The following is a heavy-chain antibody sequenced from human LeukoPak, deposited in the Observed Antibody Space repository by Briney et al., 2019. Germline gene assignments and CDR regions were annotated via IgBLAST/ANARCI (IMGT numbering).Heavy chain of an antibody. CDR2: IYYSGST. V-gene: IGHV4-31*03. J-gene: IGHJ5*02. CDR3: ARDHTAGGGWFDP. D-gene: IGHD4-23*01. Sequence: PSETLSLTCTVSGGSISSGGYYWSWIRQHPGKGLEWIGYIYYSGSTYYNPSLKSRVTISVDTSKNQFSLKLSSVTAADTAVYYCARDHTAGGGWFDPWGQGTLVTVSS. CDR1: GGSISSGGYY.